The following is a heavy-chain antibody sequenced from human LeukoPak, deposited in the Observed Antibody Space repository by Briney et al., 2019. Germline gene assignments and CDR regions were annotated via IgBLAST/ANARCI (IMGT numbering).Heavy chain of an antibody. D-gene: IGHD2-2*01. CDR2: ISSSGSTI. Sequence: GGSLRLSCAASGFTFSDYYMSWIRQAPGKGLEWVSYISSSGSTIYYADSVKGRFTISRDNAKNSLYLQMNSLRAEDTAVYYCARARVPAVYNWFNPWGQGTLATVSS. J-gene: IGHJ5*02. V-gene: IGHV3-11*04. CDR1: GFTFSDYY. CDR3: ARARVPAVYNWFNP.